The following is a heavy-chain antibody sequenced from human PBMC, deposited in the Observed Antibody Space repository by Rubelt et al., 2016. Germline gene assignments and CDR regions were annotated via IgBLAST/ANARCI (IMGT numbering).Heavy chain of an antibody. J-gene: IGHJ5*02. V-gene: IGHV4-59*08. D-gene: IGHD6-19*01. Sequence: QVQLQESGPELVKPSETLSLTCTVSGGSISSYYWSWVRQPPGKGLEWIGYVYYSWSTNYNPSLKRRFTMSVNTSKTQFSLKLSLVTASATAVEYWARQKTDSSGCYYWVDPWGQGTLVTVSS. CDR3: ARQKTDSSGCYYWVDP. CDR1: GGSISSYY. CDR2: VYYSWST.